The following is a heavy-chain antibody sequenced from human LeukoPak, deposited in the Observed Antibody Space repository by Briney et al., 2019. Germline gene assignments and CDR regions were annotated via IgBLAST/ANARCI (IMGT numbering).Heavy chain of an antibody. CDR2: ISSSSSTI. V-gene: IGHV3-48*01. CDR3: ARVKGLAFDT. CDR1: GFTFSSYS. J-gene: IGHJ3*02. Sequence: PGGSLRLSCAASGFTFSSYSMNWVRQAPGKGLEWVSYISSSSSTIYYADSVKGRFTISRDNSRNTLYLQMNSLRAEDTAVYYCARVKGLAFDTWGQGTMVTVSS.